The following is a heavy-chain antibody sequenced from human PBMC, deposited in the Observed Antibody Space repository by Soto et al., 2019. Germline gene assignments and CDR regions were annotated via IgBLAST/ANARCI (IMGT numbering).Heavy chain of an antibody. CDR2: IIPIIGTA. CDR3: ARDRVESYDSSGYSTNS. D-gene: IGHD3-22*01. J-gene: IGHJ4*02. CDR1: GYTFTSYG. Sequence: GASVKVSCKACGYTFTSYGISCVRQAPGQGLEWMGGIIPIIGTANYAQKFQGRVTITADESTSTAYMELSSLRSEDTAVYYCARDRVESYDSSGYSTNSWGQGTLVTVSS. V-gene: IGHV1-69*13.